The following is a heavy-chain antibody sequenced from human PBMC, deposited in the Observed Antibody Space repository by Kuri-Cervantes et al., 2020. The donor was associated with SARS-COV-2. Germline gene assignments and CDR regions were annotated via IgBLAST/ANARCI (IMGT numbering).Heavy chain of an antibody. CDR1: GFTFSSYA. J-gene: IGHJ5*02. Sequence: GESLKTSCAASGFTFSSYAMHWVRQAPGKGLEWVAVISYDGSNKYYADSVKGRFTISRDNSKNTLYLQMNSLRAEDTAVYYCARELRELPNWFDPWGQGTLVTVSS. CDR3: ARELRELPNWFDP. V-gene: IGHV3-30-3*01. D-gene: IGHD1-26*01. CDR2: ISYDGSNK.